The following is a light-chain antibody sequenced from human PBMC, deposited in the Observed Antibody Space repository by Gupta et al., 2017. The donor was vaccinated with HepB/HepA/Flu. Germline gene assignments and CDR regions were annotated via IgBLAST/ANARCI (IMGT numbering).Light chain of an antibody. CDR1: SSDVGTYNY. CDR2: DVS. Sequence: QSALTHPASVSGSPGQSITISCAVPSSDVGTYNYVSWYQQHPGKALKLMIYDVSNRPSGVSHRFSGSKSGNTASLTISGLQASDEADYYCSSYTSSDTLVFGGGTKLTVL. J-gene: IGLJ2*01. V-gene: IGLV2-14*01. CDR3: SSYTSSDTLV.